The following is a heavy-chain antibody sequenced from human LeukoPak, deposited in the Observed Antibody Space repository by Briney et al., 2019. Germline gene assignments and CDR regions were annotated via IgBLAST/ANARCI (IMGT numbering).Heavy chain of an antibody. V-gene: IGHV3-23*01. CDR1: GFTFSSYA. Sequence: PGGSLRLSCAASGFTFSSYAMSWVRQAPGKALEWVSAINGSGGSTYYAASVKGRFTISRDNSKNTLYLQMNSLRAEDTAVYYCAKESTRGYSYGYQDAFDIWGQGTMVTVSS. J-gene: IGHJ3*02. CDR3: AKESTRGYSYGYQDAFDI. CDR2: INGSGGST. D-gene: IGHD5-18*01.